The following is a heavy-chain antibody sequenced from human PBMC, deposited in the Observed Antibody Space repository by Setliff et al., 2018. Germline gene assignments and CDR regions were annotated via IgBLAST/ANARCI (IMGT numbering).Heavy chain of an antibody. CDR2: IYPGDSDT. CDR3: ARQAVAGSDAFDI. CDR1: GYNFNNNW. V-gene: IGHV5-51*01. J-gene: IGHJ3*02. Sequence: GESLKISCRASGYNFNNNWIGWLRQIPGKGLEWIGIIYPGDSDTKYSPSFQGQVTISADKSISTAYLQWSSLKASDTAMYYCARQAVAGSDAFDIWGQGTMVTVSS. D-gene: IGHD6-19*01.